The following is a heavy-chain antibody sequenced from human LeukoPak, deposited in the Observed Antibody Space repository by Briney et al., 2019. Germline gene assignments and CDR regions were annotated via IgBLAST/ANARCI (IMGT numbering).Heavy chain of an antibody. J-gene: IGHJ4*02. CDR1: GGSISSGGYY. D-gene: IGHD6-13*01. CDR2: IYHSGST. V-gene: IGHV4-30-2*01. Sequence: SETLSLTCTVSGGSISSGGYYWSWIRQPPGKGLEWIGYIYHSGSTYYNPSLKSRVTISVDRSKNQFSLKLSSVTAADTAVYYCARVGSLAAAGTPDYWGQGTLVTVSS. CDR3: ARVGSLAAAGTPDY.